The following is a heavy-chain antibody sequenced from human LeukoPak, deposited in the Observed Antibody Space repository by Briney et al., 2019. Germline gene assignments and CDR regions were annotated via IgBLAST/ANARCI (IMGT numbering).Heavy chain of an antibody. CDR2: INDRGST. D-gene: IGHD5-24*01. CDR3: ARGRRW. V-gene: IGHV4-34*01. Sequence: SETLSLTCAVYGGTFSGYYWTWIRQPPGKGLEWIGEINDRGSTNYDPTLKSRVTISVDTSKNQFALKLTSVTAADTAVYYCARGRRWWGQGALGTVSS. J-gene: IGHJ4*02. CDR1: GGTFSGYY.